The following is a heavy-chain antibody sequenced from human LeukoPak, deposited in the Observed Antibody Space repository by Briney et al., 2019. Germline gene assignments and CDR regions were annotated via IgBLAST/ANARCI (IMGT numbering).Heavy chain of an antibody. CDR3: ARVRLGSGWSLFDF. D-gene: IGHD6-19*01. J-gene: IGHJ4*02. Sequence: GGSLRLSCEASGFSFSNYWMTWVRQAPGKGLEWVANIKQHGSEKDYVDSVKGRFTISRHISQNTLYLQMNSLRAEDTAVYYCARVRLGSGWSLFDFWGQGTLVTVSS. V-gene: IGHV3-7*05. CDR2: IKQHGSEK. CDR1: GFSFSNYW.